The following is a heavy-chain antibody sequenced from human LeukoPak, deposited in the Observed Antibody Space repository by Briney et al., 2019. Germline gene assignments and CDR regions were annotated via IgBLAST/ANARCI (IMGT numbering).Heavy chain of an antibody. CDR1: GGSISSSSYY. CDR3: ARFVNYGSGSYYNSGFDY. J-gene: IGHJ4*02. V-gene: IGHV4-39*07. CDR2: IYYSGST. D-gene: IGHD3-10*01. Sequence: SETLSLTCTVSGGSISSSSYYWGWIRQPPGKGLEWIGSIYYSGSTYYNPSLKSRVTISVDTSKNQFSLKLSSVTAADTAVYYCARFVNYGSGSYYNSGFDYWGQGTLVTVSS.